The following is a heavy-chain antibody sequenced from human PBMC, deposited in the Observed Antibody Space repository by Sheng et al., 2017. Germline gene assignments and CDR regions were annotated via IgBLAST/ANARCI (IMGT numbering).Heavy chain of an antibody. V-gene: IGHV3-33*01. Sequence: QVQVVESGGGVVQPGLSLRLSCAASGFTFTTYGFHWVRQAPGKGLEWVAVIWYDDSKKYYADSVKGRCTVSRDNSKNTVYLQMNSLRAGDTAVYYCARAAYYDPGALDVWGQGTMVTVSS. CDR1: GFTFTTYG. D-gene: IGHD3-3*01. CDR2: IWYDDSKK. J-gene: IGHJ3*01. CDR3: ARAAYYDPGALDV.